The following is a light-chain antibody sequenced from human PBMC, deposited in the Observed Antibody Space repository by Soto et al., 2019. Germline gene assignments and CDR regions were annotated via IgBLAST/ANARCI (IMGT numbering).Light chain of an antibody. Sequence: DIQMTQSPSTLSASVGARVSITCRASQSISNWLAWYQQKPGKAPKLLIYDASSLESGVPSRFSGSRSGTDFTLTISSLEPEDFAVYYCQQYGSSLSITFGQGTRLEIK. CDR1: QSISNW. J-gene: IGKJ5*01. CDR2: DAS. V-gene: IGKV1-5*01. CDR3: QQYGSSLSIT.